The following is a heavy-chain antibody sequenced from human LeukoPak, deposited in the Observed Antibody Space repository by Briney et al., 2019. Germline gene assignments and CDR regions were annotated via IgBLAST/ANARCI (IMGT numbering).Heavy chain of an antibody. CDR3: AKDLVGATSLDY. Sequence: PGGSLRLSCAVSGFTFSNYGMHWVRQAPGKGLEWVAFIWYDGSDKYYADSVKGRFTISRDNSKNTLFLQMNSLRAEDTAVYYCAKDLVGATSLDYWGQGTLVTVSS. J-gene: IGHJ4*02. D-gene: IGHD1-26*01. CDR1: GFTFSNYG. V-gene: IGHV3-30*02. CDR2: IWYDGSDK.